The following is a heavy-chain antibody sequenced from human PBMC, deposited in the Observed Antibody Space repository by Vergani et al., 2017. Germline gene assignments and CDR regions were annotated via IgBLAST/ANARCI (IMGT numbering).Heavy chain of an antibody. V-gene: IGHV3-74*03. D-gene: IGHD6-19*01. Sequence: DVHLAESGGGFFQPGGSLRLSCSASGFSFNSYWMHWVRQVPGKGLLWVSRIKSDGSITAYADSVKGRFTISRDNAKNSLYLQMNSLRAEDTAVYYCARDSWIAVAGTPSPAKTNWFDPWGQGTLVTVSS. CDR1: GFSFNSYW. CDR3: ARDSWIAVAGTPSPAKTNWFDP. CDR2: IKSDGSIT. J-gene: IGHJ5*02.